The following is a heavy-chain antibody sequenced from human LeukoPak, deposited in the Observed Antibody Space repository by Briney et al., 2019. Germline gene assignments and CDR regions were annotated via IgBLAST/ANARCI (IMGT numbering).Heavy chain of an antibody. V-gene: IGHV3-21*01. CDR2: ISSSSSYI. CDR3: ASISSGWYWDY. D-gene: IGHD6-19*01. J-gene: IGHJ4*02. CDR1: GITFSSYS. Sequence: KTGGSLRLSCAASGITFSSYSMNWVRQAPGKGLEWVSSISSSSSYIYYADSVKGRFTISRDNAKNSLYLQMNSLRAEDTAVYYCASISSGWYWDYWGQGTLVTVSS.